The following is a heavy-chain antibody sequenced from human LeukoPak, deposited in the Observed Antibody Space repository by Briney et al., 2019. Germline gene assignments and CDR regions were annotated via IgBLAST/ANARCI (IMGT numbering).Heavy chain of an antibody. CDR2: ISYDESNI. V-gene: IGHV3-30-3*01. CDR3: AREVSSGWFDY. Sequence: GGSLRLSCAASGFTFTTYNIHWVRQAPGEGLEWVAVISYDESNIYYADSVKGRFTISRDNSKNTLYLQMNSLRVEDTAVYCCAREVSSGWFDYWGQGTLVTVSS. J-gene: IGHJ4*02. CDR1: GFTFTTYN. D-gene: IGHD6-19*01.